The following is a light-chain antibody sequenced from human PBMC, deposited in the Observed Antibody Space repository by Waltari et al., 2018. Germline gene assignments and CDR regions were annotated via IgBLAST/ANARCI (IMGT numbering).Light chain of an antibody. CDR1: HGIRSA. CDR2: DAS. CDR3: QQYINYPFT. J-gene: IGKJ3*01. V-gene: IGKV1D-13*01. Sequence: AIQLTRNQCALYASLGERGTNTCRASHGIRSALAWYQQRPGKPPQFLIYDASTLHSGVPSRFSGSVSGTDFSLTINSLQPEDFATYYCQQYINYPFTFGPGTKVDIK.